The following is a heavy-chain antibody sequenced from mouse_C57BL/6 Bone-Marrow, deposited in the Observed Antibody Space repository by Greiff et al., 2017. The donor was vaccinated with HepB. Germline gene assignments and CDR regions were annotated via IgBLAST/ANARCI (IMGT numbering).Heavy chain of an antibody. D-gene: IGHD2-3*01. Sequence: LQQSGAELVRPGTSVKVSCKASGYAFTNYLIEWVKQRPGQGLEWIGVINPGSGGTNYNEKFKGKATLTADKSSSTAYMQLSSLTSEDSAVYFCARGNDGYYLYYFDYWGQGTTLTVSS. CDR1: GYAFTNYL. CDR3: ARGNDGYYLYYFDY. CDR2: INPGSGGT. V-gene: IGHV1-54*01. J-gene: IGHJ2*01.